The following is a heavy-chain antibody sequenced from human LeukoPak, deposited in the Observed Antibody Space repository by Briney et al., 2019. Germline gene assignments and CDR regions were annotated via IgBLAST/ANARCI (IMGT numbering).Heavy chain of an antibody. V-gene: IGHV1-69*04. D-gene: IGHD2-2*01. CDR2: IIPILGIA. Sequence: SVKVSCKASGGTFSSYAISWVRQALGQGLEWMGRIIPILGIANYAQKFQGRVTITADKSTSTAYMELSSLRSEDTAVYYCAREVGYCSSTSCEIYYYYYYGMDVWGQGTTVTVSS. CDR3: AREVGYCSSTSCEIYYYYYYGMDV. CDR1: GGTFSSYA. J-gene: IGHJ6*02.